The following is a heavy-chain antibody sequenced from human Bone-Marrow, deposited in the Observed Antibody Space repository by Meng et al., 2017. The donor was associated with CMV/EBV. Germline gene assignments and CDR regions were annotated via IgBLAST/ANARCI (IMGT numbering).Heavy chain of an antibody. CDR1: GGSFSGYY. CDR3: ARGGIRFLESLSYGMDV. V-gene: IGHV4-34*01. Sequence: GSLRLSCAVYGGSFSGYYWSWIRQPPGKGLEWIGEINHSGSINYSPSLKSRVTISVDTSKNQFSLKLSSVTAADTAVYYCARGGIRFLESLSYGMDVWGQGNTVNVDS. CDR2: INHSGSI. D-gene: IGHD3-3*01. J-gene: IGHJ6*01.